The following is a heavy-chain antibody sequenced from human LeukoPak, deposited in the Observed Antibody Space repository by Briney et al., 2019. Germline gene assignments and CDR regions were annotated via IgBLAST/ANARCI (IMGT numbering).Heavy chain of an antibody. Sequence: PGGSLRLSCAASGFTFDDYAMHWVRQAPGKGLEWVSGISWNSGSIGYADSVKGRFTISRDNSKNTLYLQMNSLRAEDTAVYYCATLNYDILTGYYRKFDYWGQGTLVTVSS. D-gene: IGHD3-9*01. CDR1: GFTFDDYA. CDR2: ISWNSGSI. J-gene: IGHJ4*02. V-gene: IGHV3-9*01. CDR3: ATLNYDILTGYYRKFDY.